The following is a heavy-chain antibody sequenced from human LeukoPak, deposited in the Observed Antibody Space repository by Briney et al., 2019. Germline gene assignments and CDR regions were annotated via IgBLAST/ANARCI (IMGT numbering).Heavy chain of an antibody. CDR3: ARDQDYGSGSYYNYYFDY. CDR1: GGSISRGGYC. D-gene: IGHD3-10*01. CDR2: IDYSGST. Sequence: SQTLSLTCTVSGGSISRGGYCWSWIRQHPGKGLEWIGYIDYSGSTFYNPSLKSRLSMSVDTSKNQFSLKLSSVTAADTAVYYCARDQDYGSGSYYNYYFDYWGQGTLVTVSS. V-gene: IGHV4-31*03. J-gene: IGHJ4*02.